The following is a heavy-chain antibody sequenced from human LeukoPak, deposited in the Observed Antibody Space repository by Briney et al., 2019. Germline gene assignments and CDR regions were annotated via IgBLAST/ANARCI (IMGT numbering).Heavy chain of an antibody. CDR1: GFTLSSFS. D-gene: IGHD6-19*01. J-gene: IGHJ6*03. V-gene: IGHV3-64*02. CDR3: AKGVSSGWYLGGYYYYMDV. CDR2: INYKGGTT. Sequence: GGSLRLSCAASGFTLSSFSMHWVRQSPGRGLEYVSAINYKGGTTYYADSVKGRFTISRDNSKNTLYLQMNSLRAEDTAVYYCAKGVSSGWYLGGYYYYMDVWGKGTTVTVSS.